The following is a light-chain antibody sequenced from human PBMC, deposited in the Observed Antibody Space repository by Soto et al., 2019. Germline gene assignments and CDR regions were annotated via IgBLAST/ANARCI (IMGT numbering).Light chain of an antibody. CDR1: QGIRDD. Sequence: AIKLSLSPSSLSANVGDSVTITCRASQGIRDDLAWFQQSPGKAPKVLIYATANLQSGVPSRFSGSGSGTDFTLTISSLQPDDFAPYYCQHYNSYSEAFGQRSKVDIK. V-gene: IGKV1-6*01. CDR3: QHYNSYSEA. J-gene: IGKJ1*01. CDR2: ATA.